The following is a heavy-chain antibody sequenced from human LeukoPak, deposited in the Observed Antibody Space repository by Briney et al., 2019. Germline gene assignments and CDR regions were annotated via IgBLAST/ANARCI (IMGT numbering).Heavy chain of an antibody. J-gene: IGHJ4*02. Sequence: PGGSLRLSCAASGFTFSSYWMSWVRQAPGKGLEWVANIKQDGSEKYYVDSVKGRFTISRDNAKNSLYLQMNSLRAEDTAVYYCARGMVVVPAAGFDYWGQGTLVTVSS. V-gene: IGHV3-7*01. D-gene: IGHD2-2*01. CDR1: GFTFSSYW. CDR2: IKQDGSEK. CDR3: ARGMVVVPAAGFDY.